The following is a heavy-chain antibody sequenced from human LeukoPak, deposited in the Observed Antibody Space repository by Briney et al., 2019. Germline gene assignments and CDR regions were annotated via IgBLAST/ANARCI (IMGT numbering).Heavy chain of an antibody. D-gene: IGHD1-26*01. CDR2: INPSGGST. CDR3: ARVNMVGPILEDYYFYMDV. CDR1: GYTFTSYY. Sequence: ASVKVSCKASGYTFTSYYMHWVRQAPGQGLEWMGIINPSGGSTSYAQKFQGRVTMTRDMSTSTVYMELSSLRSEDTAVYYCARVNMVGPILEDYYFYMDVWGKGTAVTVSS. J-gene: IGHJ6*03. V-gene: IGHV1-46*01.